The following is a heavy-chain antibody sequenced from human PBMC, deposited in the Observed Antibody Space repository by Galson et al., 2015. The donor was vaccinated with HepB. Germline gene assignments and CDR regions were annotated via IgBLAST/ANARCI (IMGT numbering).Heavy chain of an antibody. CDR2: ISGSGGST. Sequence: SLRLSCAASGFTFSSYAMSWVRQAPGKGLEWVSAISGSGGSTYYADSVKGRFTISRDNSKNTLYLQMNSLRAEDTAVYYCAAYCSSTSCYDWFDPWGQGTLVTVSS. CDR3: AAYCSSTSCYDWFDP. J-gene: IGHJ5*02. CDR1: GFTFSSYA. V-gene: IGHV3-23*01. D-gene: IGHD2-2*01.